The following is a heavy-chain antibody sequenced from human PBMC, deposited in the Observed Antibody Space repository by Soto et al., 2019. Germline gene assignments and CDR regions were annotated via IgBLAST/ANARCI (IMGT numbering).Heavy chain of an antibody. V-gene: IGHV2-5*01. CDR3: AHRPFMITFGGVTDAFDI. J-gene: IGHJ3*02. CDR2: IYWNDDK. D-gene: IGHD3-16*01. CDR1: GFSLSTSGVG. Sequence: SGPTLVKPTQTLTLTRTFSGFSLSTSGVGVGWIRQPPGKALEWLALIYWNDDKRYSPSMKSRPTITKDTSKNQVVLTMTNMDPVDTATYYRAHRPFMITFGGVTDAFDIWGQGTMVTVSS.